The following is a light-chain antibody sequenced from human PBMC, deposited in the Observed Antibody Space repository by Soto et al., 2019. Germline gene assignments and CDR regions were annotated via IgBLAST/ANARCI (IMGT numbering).Light chain of an antibody. CDR3: QQYVNLPRA. V-gene: IGKV3-20*01. CDR1: QSIGNNQ. J-gene: IGKJ1*01. Sequence: VVLTQSPGTLFLSPGERATLSCRASQSIGNNQLAWYQQKPGQAPRLLIYGASSRATGIPDRFSGSGSGTDFTLTISRLEPEEFAVYYCQQYVNLPRAFGQGTKVEAK. CDR2: GAS.